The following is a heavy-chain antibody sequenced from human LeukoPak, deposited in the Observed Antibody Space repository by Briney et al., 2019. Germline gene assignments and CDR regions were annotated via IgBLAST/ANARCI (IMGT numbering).Heavy chain of an antibody. J-gene: IGHJ3*02. CDR2: INSDGSTT. D-gene: IGHD3-22*01. CDR3: AKAYYYDSSGYWDAFDI. Sequence: GGSLRLSCAASGFTFSSYWMHWVRQAPGKGLVWVSRINSDGSTTSYADSVKGRFTISRDNAKNSLYLQMNSLRAEDTALYYCAKAYYYDSSGYWDAFDIWGQGTMVTVSS. CDR1: GFTFSSYW. V-gene: IGHV3-74*01.